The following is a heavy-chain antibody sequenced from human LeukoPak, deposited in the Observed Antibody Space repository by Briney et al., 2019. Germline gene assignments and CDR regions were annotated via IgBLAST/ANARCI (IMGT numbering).Heavy chain of an antibody. CDR3: ARGEPGIAAALFGY. Sequence: SETLSLTCTVSGGSISSGSYYWSWIRQPAGKGLEWIGRIYTSGSTNYNPSLKSRVTISVDTSKNQFSLKLSSVTAADTAVYYCARGEPGIAAALFGYWGQGILVTVSS. J-gene: IGHJ4*02. D-gene: IGHD6-13*01. CDR1: GGSISSGSYY. V-gene: IGHV4-61*02. CDR2: IYTSGST.